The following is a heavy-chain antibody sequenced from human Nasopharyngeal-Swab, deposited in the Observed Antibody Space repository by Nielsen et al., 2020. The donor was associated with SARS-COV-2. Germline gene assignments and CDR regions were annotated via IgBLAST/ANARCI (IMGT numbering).Heavy chain of an antibody. V-gene: IGHV3-23*01. D-gene: IGHD3-22*01. CDR1: GFTFSTFA. CDR3: AKRDYYDTTGYFES. J-gene: IGHJ4*02. Sequence: GESLKISCAASGFTFSTFAMSWVRQPPGKGLEWVAAISRDGDSTFYAGSVKGRFAISRDNSKHTLFLQMTTLRAGDTALYFCAKRDYYDTTGYFESWGQGTLVTVSS. CDR2: ISRDGDST.